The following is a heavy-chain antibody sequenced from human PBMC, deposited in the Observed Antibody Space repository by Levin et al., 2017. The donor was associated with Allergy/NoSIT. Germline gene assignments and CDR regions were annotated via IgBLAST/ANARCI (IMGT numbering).Heavy chain of an antibody. CDR2: IFWNDDK. J-gene: IGHJ3*02. CDR1: GFSLTTRGVG. CDR3: ALSRKDFSGINPTDDAFEI. V-gene: IGHV2-5*01. D-gene: IGHD3-10*01. Sequence: GSGPTLVKPTQTLTLTCTFSGFSLTTRGVGVNWIRQPPGQALEWLAVIFWNDDKRYSPSLKSTFTITKDTSKNQVVLTMTNMDPMDTGTYYCALSRKDFSGINPTDDAFEIWGQGTMVTVSS.